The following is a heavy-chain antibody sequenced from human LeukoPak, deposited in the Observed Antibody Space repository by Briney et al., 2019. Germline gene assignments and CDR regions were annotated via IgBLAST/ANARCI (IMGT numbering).Heavy chain of an antibody. J-gene: IGHJ5*02. Sequence: ASVKVSCKASGYTFTGYYMHWVRQAPGQGLEWMGRINPNSGGTNYAQKFQGRVTMTRGTSISTAYMELSRLRSDDTAVYYCARAEMPPAAPYNWFDPWGQGTLVTVSS. CDR1: GYTFTGYY. CDR3: ARAEMPPAAPYNWFDP. V-gene: IGHV1-2*06. CDR2: INPNSGGT. D-gene: IGHD2-2*01.